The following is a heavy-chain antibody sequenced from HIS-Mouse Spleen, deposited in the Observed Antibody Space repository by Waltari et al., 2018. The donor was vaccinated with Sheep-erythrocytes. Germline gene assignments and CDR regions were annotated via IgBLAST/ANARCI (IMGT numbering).Heavy chain of an antibody. D-gene: IGHD3-22*01. J-gene: IGHJ3*02. V-gene: IGHV4-59*08. CDR3: ARISSRDYYDSSGYYYSDAFDI. CDR2: IYYSGST. Sequence: QVQLQESGPGLVKPSETLSLTCTVSGGSISSYYWSWLRQPPGKGMECIGYIYYSGSTPYNPYLKSRVTISVGTSKNQFSLKLSSVTAADTAVYYCARISSRDYYDSSGYYYSDAFDIWGQGTMVTVSS. CDR1: GGSISSYY.